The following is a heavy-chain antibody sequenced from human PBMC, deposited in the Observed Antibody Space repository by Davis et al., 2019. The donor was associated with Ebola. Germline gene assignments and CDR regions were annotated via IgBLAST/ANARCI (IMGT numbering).Heavy chain of an antibody. Sequence: PGGSLRLSCAASGFTFSSYEMNWVRQAPGKGLEWVSYISSSGSTIYYADSVKGRFTISRDNAKNSLYLQMNSLRAGDTAVYYCTTTTTASDYWGQGTLVTVSS. V-gene: IGHV3-48*03. J-gene: IGHJ4*02. CDR2: ISSSGSTI. CDR3: TTTTTASDY. CDR1: GFTFSSYE. D-gene: IGHD4-11*01.